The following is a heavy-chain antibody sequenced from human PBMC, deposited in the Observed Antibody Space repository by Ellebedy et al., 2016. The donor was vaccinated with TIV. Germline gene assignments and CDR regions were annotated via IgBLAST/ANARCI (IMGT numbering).Heavy chain of an antibody. J-gene: IGHJ6*02. V-gene: IGHV3-33*01. CDR2: IWHDGSNK. D-gene: IGHD3-3*01. CDR1: GFKFSNFG. CDR3: ARDSILVPRRSIDYYGIDV. Sequence: GESLKISCAASGFKFSNFGIHWVRQAPGKGLEWVAFIWHDGSNKYYADSVRGRFSISRDNSKYTLYLQMNSLRAEDTAVYYCARDSILVPRRSIDYYGIDVWGQGTTVAVSS.